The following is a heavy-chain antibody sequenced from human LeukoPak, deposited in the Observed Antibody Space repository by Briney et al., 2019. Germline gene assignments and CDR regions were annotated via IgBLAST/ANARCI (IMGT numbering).Heavy chain of an antibody. CDR1: XXXISXXLYS. CDR3: ARLQYCSGTSCYWFDP. J-gene: IGHJ5*02. Sequence: TLSLTCDVXXXXISXXLYSXXWXXQXXXXXXXXXXXXYHTGSTYYNPSLKSRVTISVDTSKNQFSLRLSSVTAADTAVYYCARLQYCSGTSCYWFDPWGQGTLVTVSS. D-gene: IGHD2-2*01. V-gene: IGHV4-30-2*01. CDR2: XYHTGST.